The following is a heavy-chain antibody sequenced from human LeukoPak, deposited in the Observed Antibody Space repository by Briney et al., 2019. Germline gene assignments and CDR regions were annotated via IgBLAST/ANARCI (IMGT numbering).Heavy chain of an antibody. V-gene: IGHV1-24*01. CDR3: TAGGAYSLLEI. D-gene: IGHD5-18*01. J-gene: IGHJ4*02. CDR1: GYRFTELS. Sequence: ASVKVSCKVSGYRFTELSRHWVRQAPGKGLEWLGGFDLVHGDTIYAQKFQGRVTMTEDTSTDTSYMELSSLGSEDTAVYFCTAGGAYSLLEIWGQGTLVIVSS. CDR2: FDLVHGDT.